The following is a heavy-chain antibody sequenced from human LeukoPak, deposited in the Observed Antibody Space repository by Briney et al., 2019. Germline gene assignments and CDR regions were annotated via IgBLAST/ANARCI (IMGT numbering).Heavy chain of an antibody. CDR1: GFTFSSYS. Sequence: PGGSLRLSCAASGFTFSSYSMDWVRQAPGKGLEWVSYISSSSSLIYYADSVKGRFTISRDNAKNSLYLQMNSLRAEDTALYYCARDDGDYPFDYWGQGTLVTVSS. CDR2: ISSSSSLI. CDR3: ARDDGDYPFDY. V-gene: IGHV3-48*04. D-gene: IGHD4-17*01. J-gene: IGHJ4*02.